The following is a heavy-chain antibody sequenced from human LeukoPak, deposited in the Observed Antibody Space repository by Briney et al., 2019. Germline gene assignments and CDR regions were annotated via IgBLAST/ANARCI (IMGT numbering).Heavy chain of an antibody. CDR3: ARGPGPTYCGGDCYD. J-gene: IGHJ4*02. D-gene: IGHD2-21*02. V-gene: IGHV4-34*01. CDR2: INHSGST. CDR1: GGSFSGYY. Sequence: NPSETLSLTCAVYGGSFSGYYWSWIRQPPGKGLEWIGEINHSGSTNYNPSLKSRVTISVDTSKNQFYLKLSSVTAADTAVYYCARGPGPTYCGGDCYDWGQGTLVTVSS.